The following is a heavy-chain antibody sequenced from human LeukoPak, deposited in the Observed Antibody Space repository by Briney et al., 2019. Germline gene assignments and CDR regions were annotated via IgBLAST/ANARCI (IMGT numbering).Heavy chain of an antibody. V-gene: IGHV3-15*05. CDR3: TTVTLRPVGL. CDR2: IKSKSDGGTT. Sequence: PGGSLRLSCAASGFSFSRAWMSWVRQAPGKGLEWVGRIKSKSDGGTTDYAAPVKGRFTLSRDDSKNTLFLQVNSLKIEDTAVYYCTTVTLRPVGLWGQRTLVTVSS. D-gene: IGHD2-21*02. J-gene: IGHJ4*02. CDR1: GFSFSRAW.